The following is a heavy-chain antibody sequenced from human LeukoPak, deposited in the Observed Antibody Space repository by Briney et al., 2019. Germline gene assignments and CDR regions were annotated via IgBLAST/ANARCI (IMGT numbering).Heavy chain of an antibody. D-gene: IGHD3-10*01. CDR2: ISTSSSYI. J-gene: IGHJ4*02. Sequence: PGGSLRLSCAASGFTFSRYSMNWVRQAQGKGLEWVSSISTSSSYIYYADSVKGRFTVSRDNAENSLYLQMNSLRAEDTAVYYCARALATMVRGVIPSFDYWGQGTLVTVSS. V-gene: IGHV3-21*01. CDR1: GFTFSRYS. CDR3: ARALATMVRGVIPSFDY.